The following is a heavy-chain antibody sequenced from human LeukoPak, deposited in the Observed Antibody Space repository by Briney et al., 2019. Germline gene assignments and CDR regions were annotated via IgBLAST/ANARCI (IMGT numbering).Heavy chain of an antibody. V-gene: IGHV3-7*01. J-gene: IGHJ6*02. CDR3: ARRRSGSYYPYYYGMDV. D-gene: IGHD3-10*01. CDR1: GFTFSSYW. CDR2: IKQDGSEK. Sequence: GGSLRLSCAASGFTFSSYWMSWVRQAPGKGREWVANIKQDGSEKYYVDSVKGRFTISRDNAKNSLYLQMNSLRAEDTAVYYCARRRSGSYYPYYYGMDVWGQGTTVTVSS.